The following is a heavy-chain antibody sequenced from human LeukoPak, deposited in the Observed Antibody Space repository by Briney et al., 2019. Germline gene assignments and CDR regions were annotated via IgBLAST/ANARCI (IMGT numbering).Heavy chain of an antibody. V-gene: IGHV4-59*11. CDR1: GASMNTHY. J-gene: IGHJ4*02. D-gene: IGHD5-18*01. CDR3: ATIKRGNIFGYFDF. CDR2: MLDTVST. Sequence: SETLSLTCGVCGASMNTHYWRWMPEPPGKGLEWIGYMLDTVSTKDNPSRKSRFTLSADTSKNKFSLKLTSVTAADTAVYYCATIKRGNIFGYFDFWGQGIPVTVSS.